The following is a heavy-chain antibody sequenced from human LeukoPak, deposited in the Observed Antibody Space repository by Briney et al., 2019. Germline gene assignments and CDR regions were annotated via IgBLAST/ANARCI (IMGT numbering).Heavy chain of an antibody. J-gene: IGHJ4*02. V-gene: IGHV1-2*02. D-gene: IGHD1-26*01. CDR3: ARDGSGSYAY. CDR2: INPNSGGT. CDR1: GYTFTGYY. Sequence: ASVKASCKASGYTFTGYYMHWVRRAPGQGLEWMGWINPNSGGTNYAQKFQGRVTMTRDTSISTAYMELSRLRSDDTAVYYCARDGSGSYAYWGQGTLVTVSS.